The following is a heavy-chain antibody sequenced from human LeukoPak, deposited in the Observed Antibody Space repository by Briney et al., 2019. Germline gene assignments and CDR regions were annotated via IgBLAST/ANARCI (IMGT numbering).Heavy chain of an antibody. V-gene: IGHV1-24*01. CDR3: ATDGRWGLIAVAGRGAFDI. J-gene: IGHJ3*02. CDR1: GYTLTELS. D-gene: IGHD6-19*01. Sequence: ASVKVSCKVSGYTLTELSMHWVRQAPGKGLEWMGGFDPEDGETIYAQKFQGRVTMTEDTSTDTAYMELSSLRSVDTAVYYCATDGRWGLIAVAGRGAFDIWGQGTMVTVSS. CDR2: FDPEDGET.